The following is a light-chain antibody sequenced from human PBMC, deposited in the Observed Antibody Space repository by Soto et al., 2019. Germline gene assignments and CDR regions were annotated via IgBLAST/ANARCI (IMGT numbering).Light chain of an antibody. CDR1: RSLSSSY. Sequence: EIVLTQSPGPLSLSPGERATLSCRASRSLSSSYVVWYQQKPGQAPRLLIYAASRRATAIPDRFSCSGSATEYTLTISRFEPEDVEVYYCQHQGTFGKGTKLEIK. CDR3: QHQGT. V-gene: IGKV3-20*01. J-gene: IGKJ2*01. CDR2: AAS.